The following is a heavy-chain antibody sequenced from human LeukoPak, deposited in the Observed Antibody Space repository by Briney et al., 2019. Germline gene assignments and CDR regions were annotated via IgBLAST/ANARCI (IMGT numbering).Heavy chain of an antibody. Sequence: SETLSLTCTVSGGSLSGSFWSWIRQPPGEGLEFIGYIYYTGAASYNPSLNSRVSMSVDTSKNQFSLKLNSVTAADTAVYYCAKFVTVTIPNWIDPWGQGILVTVSS. V-gene: IGHV4-59*01. CDR1: GGSLSGSF. CDR2: IYYTGAA. D-gene: IGHD4-17*01. CDR3: AKFVTVTIPNWIDP. J-gene: IGHJ5*02.